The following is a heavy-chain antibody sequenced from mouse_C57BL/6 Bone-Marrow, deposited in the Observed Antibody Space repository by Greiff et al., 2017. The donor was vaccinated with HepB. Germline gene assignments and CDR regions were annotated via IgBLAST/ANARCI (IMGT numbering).Heavy chain of an antibody. Sequence: QVQLKQSGAELVMPGASVKLSCKASGYTFTSYWMHWVKQRPGQGLEWIGEIDPSDSYTNYNQKFKGKSTLTVDKSSSTAYMQLSSLTSEDSAVYYCARSPLYGSPWGQGTTLTVSS. D-gene: IGHD1-1*01. CDR1: GYTFTSYW. CDR2: IDPSDSYT. J-gene: IGHJ2*01. CDR3: ARSPLYGSP. V-gene: IGHV1-69*01.